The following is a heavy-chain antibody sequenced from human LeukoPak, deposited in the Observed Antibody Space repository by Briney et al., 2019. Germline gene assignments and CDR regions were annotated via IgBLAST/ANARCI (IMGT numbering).Heavy chain of an antibody. CDR3: AKDPPAQLRYFDI. V-gene: IGHV3-30*18. D-gene: IGHD3-9*01. CDR2: ISNDGSNK. CDR1: GFTFRSYG. Sequence: GGSLRLSCAASGFTFRSYGMHWVRQAPGKGLEWVAVISNDGSNKYYADSVKGRFTISRDNSKNTLYLQMNSLRAEDTAVYYCAKDPPAQLRYFDIWGQGTLVTVSS. J-gene: IGHJ4*02.